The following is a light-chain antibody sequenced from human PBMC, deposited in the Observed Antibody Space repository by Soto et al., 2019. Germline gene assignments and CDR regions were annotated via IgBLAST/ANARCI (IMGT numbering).Light chain of an antibody. Sequence: EIVLTQSPATLSLSPGERVTLSCRASQSVSSYLAWYQQKPGQAPRRLIYGASTGATGIPARFSGSGSGTEVILTISSRLSEDFAVDYCQQYSKWPLTFGGGTKVDIK. CDR3: QQYSKWPLT. V-gene: IGKV3-15*01. CDR1: QSVSSY. J-gene: IGKJ4*01. CDR2: GAS.